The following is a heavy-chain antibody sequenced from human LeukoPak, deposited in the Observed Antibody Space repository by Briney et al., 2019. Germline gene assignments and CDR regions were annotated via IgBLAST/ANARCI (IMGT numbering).Heavy chain of an antibody. CDR3: ARVVPLEAGYDRAGYYFDY. Sequence: SVKVSCKASGGTFSSYAISWVRQAPGQGLEWMGGIIPIFGTANYAQKFQGRVTITTDESTSTAYMELSGLRSEDTAVYYCARVVPLEAGYDRAGYYFDYWGQGTLVTVSS. CDR1: GGTFSSYA. CDR2: IIPIFGTA. D-gene: IGHD3-22*01. V-gene: IGHV1-69*05. J-gene: IGHJ4*02.